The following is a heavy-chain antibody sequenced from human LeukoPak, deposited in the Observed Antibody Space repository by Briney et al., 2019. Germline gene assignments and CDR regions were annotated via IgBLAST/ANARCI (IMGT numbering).Heavy chain of an antibody. J-gene: IGHJ5*02. V-gene: IGHV1-2*02. Sequence: ASVTVSCKASGYTFTGYYMHWVRQPPGQGLEWMGCINPNSGGTNYAQKFQGRVTMTRDTSISTAYMELSRLRSDDTAVYYCARSPSEAAGTTYVRYNWFDPWGQGTLVTVSS. D-gene: IGHD6-13*01. CDR3: ARSPSEAAGTTYVRYNWFDP. CDR1: GYTFTGYY. CDR2: INPNSGGT.